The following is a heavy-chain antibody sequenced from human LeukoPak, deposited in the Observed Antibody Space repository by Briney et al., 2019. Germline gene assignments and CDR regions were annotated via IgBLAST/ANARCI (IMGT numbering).Heavy chain of an antibody. CDR1: GYTLTELS. Sequence: ASVKVSCKVSGYTLTELSMHWVRQAPGKGLEWMGGFDPEDGETIYAQKFQGRVTMTEDTSTDTAYMELSSLRSEDTAVYYCATRGTTVTTPTYYYYGMDVWGQGTTVTVSS. D-gene: IGHD4-17*01. V-gene: IGHV1-24*01. CDR3: ATRGTTVTTPTYYYYGMDV. J-gene: IGHJ6*02. CDR2: FDPEDGET.